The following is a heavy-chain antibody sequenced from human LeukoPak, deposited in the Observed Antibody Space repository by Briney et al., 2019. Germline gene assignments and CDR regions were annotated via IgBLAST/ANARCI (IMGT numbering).Heavy chain of an antibody. D-gene: IGHD6-6*01. CDR1: LFTVSSDY. V-gene: IGHV3-53*01. Sequence: GGSLRLSCAASLFTVSSDYMSWVRQAPGKGLEWVSVIYSGGSTYYADSVKGRFTISRDNSKNMVYLQMNSLRAEDTAAYYCTRHDWFDPWGQGTLVTVSS. CDR3: TRHDWFDP. CDR2: IYSGGST. J-gene: IGHJ5*02.